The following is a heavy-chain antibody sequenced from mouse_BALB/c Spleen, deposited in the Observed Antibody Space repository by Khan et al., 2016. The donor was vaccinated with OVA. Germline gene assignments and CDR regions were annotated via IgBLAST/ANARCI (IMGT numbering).Heavy chain of an antibody. CDR3: ARSGYAALFPY. D-gene: IGHD3-1*01. J-gene: IGHJ3*01. V-gene: IGHV14-1*02. CDR1: GFNIKDYY. CDR2: IDPENGNT. Sequence: VQLQQSGAELVRPGALVKLSCKASGFNIKDYYIHWVKQRPEQGLEWIGWIDPENGNTIYDPKFQGKASITADTSSNTAYLQLSSLTSEDTAVYYWARSGYAALFPYWGQGTLVTVSA.